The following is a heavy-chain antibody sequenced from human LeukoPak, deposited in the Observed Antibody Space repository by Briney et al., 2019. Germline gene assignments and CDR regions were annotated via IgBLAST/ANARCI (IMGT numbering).Heavy chain of an antibody. CDR2: IKQDGSEK. D-gene: IGHD6-13*01. Sequence: GGSLRPSCAASGFTFSSYWMSWVRQAPGKGLEWVANIKQDGSEKYYVDSVKGRFTISRDNAKNSLYLQMNSLRAEDTAVYYCARDRPSSSWLYYYYGMDVWGQGTTVTVSS. J-gene: IGHJ6*02. CDR1: GFTFSSYW. V-gene: IGHV3-7*01. CDR3: ARDRPSSSWLYYYYGMDV.